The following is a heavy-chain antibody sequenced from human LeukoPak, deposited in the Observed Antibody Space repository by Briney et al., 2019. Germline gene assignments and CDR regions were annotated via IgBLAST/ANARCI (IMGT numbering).Heavy chain of an antibody. CDR3: AKFGVPHRENSSGWYGFDY. Sequence: ASVKVSCKASGYTFTSYYMHWVRQAPGQGLEWMGIINPSGGSTSYAQKFQGRVTMTRDTSTSTVYMELSSLRAEDTAVYYWAKFGVPHRENSSGWYGFDYWGQGTLVTVSS. J-gene: IGHJ4*02. CDR2: INPSGGST. CDR1: GYTFTSYY. D-gene: IGHD6-19*01. V-gene: IGHV1-46*01.